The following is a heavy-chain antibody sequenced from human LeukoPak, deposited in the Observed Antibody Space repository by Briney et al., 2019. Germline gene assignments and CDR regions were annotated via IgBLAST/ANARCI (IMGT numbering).Heavy chain of an antibody. CDR1: GGSISSSSYY. CDR2: IYYSGST. V-gene: IGHV4-39*01. Sequence: SGTLSLTCTVSGGSISSSSYYWGWICQPPGKGLEWIGCIYYSGSTYYNPSLKSRVTISVDTSKNQFSLKLSSVTAADTAVYYCARRGYYGSGSFDYWGQGTLVTVSS. J-gene: IGHJ4*02. D-gene: IGHD3-10*01. CDR3: ARRGYYGSGSFDY.